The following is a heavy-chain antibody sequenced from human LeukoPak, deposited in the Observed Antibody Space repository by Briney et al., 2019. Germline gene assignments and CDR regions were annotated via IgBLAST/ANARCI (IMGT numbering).Heavy chain of an antibody. Sequence: GGSLRLSCAASGFTFSNYIMHWVRQAPGKGLEWVAIISNDGYNKYYPDSVKGRFTVSRDDSKNTMYLQMNSLRAEDTAVYYCARSHPYSYGSDWLNYWGQGTLVTVSS. V-gene: IGHV3-30-3*01. CDR2: ISNDGYNK. CDR1: GFTFSNYI. J-gene: IGHJ4*02. D-gene: IGHD5-18*01. CDR3: ARSHPYSYGSDWLNY.